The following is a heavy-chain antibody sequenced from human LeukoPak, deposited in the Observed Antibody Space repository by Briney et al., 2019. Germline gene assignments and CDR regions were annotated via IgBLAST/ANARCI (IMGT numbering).Heavy chain of an antibody. CDR1: GFTFSSYG. D-gene: IGHD6-13*01. CDR2: ISGSGGST. J-gene: IGHJ4*02. Sequence: PGGSLRLSCAASGFTFSSYGMSWVRQAPGKGLEWVSAISGSGGSTFYADSVKGRFTISRDNAKNSLYLQMNSLEAEDTAVYYCARVGYSSSWRERYKYYFDYWGQGTLVTVSS. CDR3: ARVGYSSSWRERYKYYFDY. V-gene: IGHV3-23*01.